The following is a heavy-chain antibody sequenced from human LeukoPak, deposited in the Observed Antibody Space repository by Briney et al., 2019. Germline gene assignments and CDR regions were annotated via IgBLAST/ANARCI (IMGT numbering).Heavy chain of an antibody. CDR3: AKEGETEYYYYMDV. J-gene: IGHJ6*03. CDR2: INHSGSI. D-gene: IGHD3-10*01. CDR1: GGSFSGYY. V-gene: IGHV4-34*01. Sequence: SETLSLTCAVYGGSFSGYYWSWIRQPPGKGLEWIGEINHSGSINYNPSLKSRVTISVDTSKNQLSLKLSSVTAADTAVYYCAKEGETEYYYYMDVWGKGTTVTISS.